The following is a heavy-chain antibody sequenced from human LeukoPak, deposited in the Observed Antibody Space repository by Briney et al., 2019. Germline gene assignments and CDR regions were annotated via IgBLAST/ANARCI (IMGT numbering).Heavy chain of an antibody. D-gene: IGHD3-22*01. CDR2: MNPTSGNT. CDR3: AREWYYDSSGYYWFDY. CDR1: GYTFTSYG. V-gene: IGHV1-8*03. Sequence: ASVKASCKASGYTFTSYGISWVRQAPGQGLEWMGWMNPTSGNTGYAQKFQGRFTITRNTSIGTAYMELSSLRSEDTAVYYCAREWYYDSSGYYWFDYWGQGTLVTVSS. J-gene: IGHJ4*02.